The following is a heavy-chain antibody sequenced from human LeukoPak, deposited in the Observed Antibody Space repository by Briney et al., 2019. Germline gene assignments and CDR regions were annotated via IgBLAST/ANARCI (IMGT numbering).Heavy chain of an antibody. V-gene: IGHV3-15*01. D-gene: IGHD3-9*01. CDR2: IKIKTDGGTT. CDR1: GFTFTNAW. J-gene: IGHJ4*02. Sequence: PGGSLRLSCAASGFTFTNAWMSWVRQAPGKGLEWVALIKIKTDGGTTDYAAPVKGRFTISRDDSKNTLYLQMNSLKTEDTAVYYCTTRGYDIVTGYLFDGWGQGTLVTVSS. CDR3: TTRGYDIVTGYLFDG.